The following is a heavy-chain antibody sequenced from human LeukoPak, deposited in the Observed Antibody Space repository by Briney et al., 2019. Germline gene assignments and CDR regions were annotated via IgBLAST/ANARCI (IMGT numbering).Heavy chain of an antibody. V-gene: IGHV4-34*01. Sequence: SSETLSLTCAVYGGSFSGYYWSWIRRPPGKGLEWIGEINHSGSTNYNPSLKSRVTIPVDTSKNQFSLKLSSVTAADTAVYYCAREKIAAAGPRGYFDYWGQGTLVTVSS. CDR1: GGSFSGYY. J-gene: IGHJ4*02. CDR3: AREKIAAAGPRGYFDY. CDR2: INHSGST. D-gene: IGHD6-13*01.